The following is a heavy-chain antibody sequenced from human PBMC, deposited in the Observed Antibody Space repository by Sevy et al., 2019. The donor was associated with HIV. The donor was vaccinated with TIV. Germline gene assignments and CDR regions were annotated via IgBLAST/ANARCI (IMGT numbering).Heavy chain of an antibody. CDR3: AGVGYCRGGTCFSGFYYAMDV. D-gene: IGHD2-15*01. V-gene: IGHV3-53*01. CDR2: VYSGGAT. J-gene: IGHJ6*02. CDR1: GFTLTNEF. Sequence: GGSLRLSCAVSGFTLTNEFFSWVRQAPGKGLEWVAVVYSGGATYYADSVKGRFTISRDKSKSTLYLQMKSLRAADTAVYYCAGVGYCRGGTCFSGFYYAMDVWGQGTTVTVSS.